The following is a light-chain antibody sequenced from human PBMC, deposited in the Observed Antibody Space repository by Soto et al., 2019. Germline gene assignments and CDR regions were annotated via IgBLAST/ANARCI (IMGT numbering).Light chain of an antibody. CDR3: SSYTSGGNYV. V-gene: IGLV2-14*01. CDR2: DVS. Sequence: QSALTQPASVSGSPGQSVAISCTGTSRDIAAYNFVSWYQQHPGKAPKLMVFDVSNRPSGVSDRFSGSKSDNTASLTISGLQAEDEADYYCSSYTSGGNYVFGTGTKVTVL. CDR1: SRDIAAYNF. J-gene: IGLJ1*01.